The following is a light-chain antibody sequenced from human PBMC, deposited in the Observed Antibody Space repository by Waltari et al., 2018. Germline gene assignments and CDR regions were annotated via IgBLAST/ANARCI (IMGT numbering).Light chain of an antibody. CDR3: QQHFTIPLT. CDR2: WAS. J-gene: IGKJ4*01. CDR1: QSVLYTSNNKNY. V-gene: IGKV4-1*01. Sequence: DIVLTQAHDSLAVSLGERSTINCEPSQSVLYTSNNKNYLTWSQQKPGKPPKLLISWASTRESGVPDRFSGSGSGTDFTLTISSLQAEDVAVYFCQQHFTIPLTFGGGTRVEIK.